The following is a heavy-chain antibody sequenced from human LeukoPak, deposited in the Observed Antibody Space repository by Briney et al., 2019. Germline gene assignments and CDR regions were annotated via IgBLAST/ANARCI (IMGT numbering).Heavy chain of an antibody. CDR2: IYYSGST. V-gene: IGHV4-31*11. D-gene: IGHD4-17*01. CDR1: GGSFSGYY. Sequence: SETLSLTCAVYGGSFSGYYWSWIRQHPGKGLEWIGYIYYSGSTYYNPSLKSRVTISVDTSKNQFSLKLSSVTAADTAVYYCARAEYYGYFQHWGQGTLVTVSS. J-gene: IGHJ1*01. CDR3: ARAEYYGYFQH.